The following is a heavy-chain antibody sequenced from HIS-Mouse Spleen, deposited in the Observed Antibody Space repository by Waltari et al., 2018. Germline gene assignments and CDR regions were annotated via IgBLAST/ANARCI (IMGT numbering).Heavy chain of an antibody. CDR3: AKGKYYFDY. V-gene: IGHV3-33*06. J-gene: IGHJ4*02. Sequence: QVQLVESGGGVVQPGRSLRLSFAASGFTFSSSGVPWVRQVPGKGLGWVAVIWYDGSNKYYADSVKGRFTISRDNSKNTLYLQMNSLRAEDTAVYYCAKGKYYFDYWGQGTLVTVSS. CDR2: IWYDGSNK. CDR1: GFTFSSSG.